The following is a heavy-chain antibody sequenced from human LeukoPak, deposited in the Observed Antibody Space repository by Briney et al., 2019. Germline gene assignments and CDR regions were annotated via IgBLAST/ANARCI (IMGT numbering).Heavy chain of an antibody. D-gene: IGHD6-19*01. CDR1: GFTFSSYE. CDR3: ARDGSSVAGSILSFDY. Sequence: GGSLRLSCAASGFTFSSYEMNWVRQAPGKGLEWVSFISSSGSTIYYADSVKGRFTISRDNAKNSLYLQMNSLRAEDTAVYYCARDGSSVAGSILSFDYWGQGTLVTVSS. CDR2: ISSSGSTI. V-gene: IGHV3-48*03. J-gene: IGHJ4*02.